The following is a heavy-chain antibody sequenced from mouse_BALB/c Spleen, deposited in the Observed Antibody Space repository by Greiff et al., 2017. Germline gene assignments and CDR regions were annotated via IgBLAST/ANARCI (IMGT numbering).Heavy chain of an antibody. CDR2: IDPANGNT. D-gene: IGHD2-3*01. CDR1: GFNIKDTY. CDR3: ALYDGYPAWFAY. Sequence: EVQLQQSGAELVKPGASVKLSCTASGFNIKDTYMHWVKQRPEQGLEWIGRIDPANGNTKYDPKFQGKATITADTSSNTAYLQLSSLTSEDTAVYYCALYDGYPAWFAYWGQGTLVTVSA. V-gene: IGHV14-3*02. J-gene: IGHJ3*01.